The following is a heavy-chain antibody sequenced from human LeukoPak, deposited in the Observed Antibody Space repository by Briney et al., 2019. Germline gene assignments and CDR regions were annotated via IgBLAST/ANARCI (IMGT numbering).Heavy chain of an antibody. J-gene: IGHJ6*03. D-gene: IGHD6-13*01. Sequence: GASVKVSCKASGYTFTSYDINWVRQATGQGLEWMGWMNPNSGNTGYAQKFQGRVTMTRNTSISTAYMELSSLRSEDTAVYYCVRGSGVGSSWYSSLPYYYYYYMDVWGKGTTVTISS. CDR2: MNPNSGNT. V-gene: IGHV1-8*01. CDR1: GYTFTSYD. CDR3: VRGSGVGSSWYSSLPYYYYYYMDV.